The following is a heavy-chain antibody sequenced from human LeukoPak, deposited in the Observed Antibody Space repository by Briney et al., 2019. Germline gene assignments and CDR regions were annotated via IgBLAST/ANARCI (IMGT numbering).Heavy chain of an antibody. CDR3: ARDILMDTAMVPPIPFDY. J-gene: IGHJ4*02. Sequence: GGSLRLSCAASGFTFSSYAMHWVRQAPGKGLEWVAVISYDGSNKCYADSVKGRFTISRDNSKNTLYLQMNSLRAEDTAVYYCARDILMDTAMVPPIPFDYWGQGTLVTVSS. CDR1: GFTFSSYA. CDR2: ISYDGSNK. D-gene: IGHD5-18*01. V-gene: IGHV3-30-3*01.